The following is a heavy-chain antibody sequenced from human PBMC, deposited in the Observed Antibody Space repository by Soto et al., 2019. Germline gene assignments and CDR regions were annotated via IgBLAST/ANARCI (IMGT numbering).Heavy chain of an antibody. D-gene: IGHD3-22*01. V-gene: IGHV1-18*04. CDR2: ISAYNGNT. CDR1: GYTFTSYY. CDR3: ATQGGGDASSGPHAY. J-gene: IGHJ4*02. Sequence: ASVKVSCKASGYTFTSYYMHWVRQAPGQGLEWMGWISAYNGNTNYAQKLQGRVTMTTDTSTSTAYMELRSLRSDDTAVYYCATQGGGDASSGPHAYRGQGTLVTAPQ.